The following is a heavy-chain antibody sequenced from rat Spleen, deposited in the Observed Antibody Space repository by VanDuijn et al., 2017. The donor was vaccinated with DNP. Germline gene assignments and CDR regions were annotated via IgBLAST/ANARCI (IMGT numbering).Heavy chain of an antibody. D-gene: IGHD4-3*01. J-gene: IGHJ2*01. CDR2: ITNEGIST. Sequence: EVQLVESGGGLVQPGRSLRLSCAASGFTFSDYYMAWVRHAPQKGLEWVASITNEGISTYFGDSVKGRFTISRDNAKSTLYLQMNSLKSEDTATYYCAKNSGYYVDYWGQGVMVTVSS. V-gene: IGHV5-22*01. CDR1: GFTFSDYY. CDR3: AKNSGYYVDY.